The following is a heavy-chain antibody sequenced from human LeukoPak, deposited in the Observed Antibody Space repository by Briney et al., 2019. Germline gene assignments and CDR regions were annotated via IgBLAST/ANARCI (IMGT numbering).Heavy chain of an antibody. V-gene: IGHV4-59*08. J-gene: IGHJ4*02. Sequence: SETLSLTCTVSGGSISSYYWSWIRQPPGKGLEWIGYIYHSGSTSYTPSLQSRVTISVDTSKNQFSLKLSSVTAADTAVYYCARLETSSGSLSYFDYWGQGTLVTVSS. CDR3: ARLETSSGSLSYFDY. CDR1: GGSISSYY. CDR2: IYHSGST. D-gene: IGHD6-19*01.